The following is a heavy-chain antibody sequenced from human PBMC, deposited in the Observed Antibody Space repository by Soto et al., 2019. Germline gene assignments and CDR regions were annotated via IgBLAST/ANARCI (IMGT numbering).Heavy chain of an antibody. D-gene: IGHD3-16*02. Sequence: QVQLVESGGGVVQPGRSLRLSCAASGLTFSSSAMHWVRQAPGKGLEWVALISYDGSNKYYVDSVKGRFTISRDNSKGTLYLQMNSLREGDTAVYYCAAETKSSFYGMDVWGQGTTVTVSS. CDR3: AAETKSSFYGMDV. CDR1: GLTFSSSA. J-gene: IGHJ6*02. CDR2: ISYDGSNK. V-gene: IGHV3-30*03.